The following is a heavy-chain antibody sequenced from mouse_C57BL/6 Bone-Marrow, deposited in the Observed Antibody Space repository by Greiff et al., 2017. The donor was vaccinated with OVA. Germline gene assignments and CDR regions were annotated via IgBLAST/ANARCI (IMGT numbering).Heavy chain of an antibody. CDR1: GYTFTSYW. CDR3: ASRYYGSRHFDY. D-gene: IGHD1-1*01. V-gene: IGHV1-64*01. CDR2: IHPNSGST. J-gene: IGHJ2*01. Sequence: QVQLQQPGAELVKPGASVKLSCKASGYTFTSYWMHWVKQRPGQGLEWIGMIHPNSGSTNYNEKFKSKATLTVDKSSSTPYMQLSSLTSEDSAVYYGASRYYGSRHFDYWGQGTTLTVSS.